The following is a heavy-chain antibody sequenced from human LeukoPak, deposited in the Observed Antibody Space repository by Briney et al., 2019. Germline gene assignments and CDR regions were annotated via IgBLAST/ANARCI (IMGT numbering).Heavy chain of an antibody. CDR2: IYTSGST. CDR3: ARHYNWNNGYYFDY. D-gene: IGHD1/OR15-1a*01. V-gene: IGHV4-4*07. CDR1: GGSISSYY. Sequence: SETLSLTCTVSGGSISSYYWSWIRQPAGKGLEWIGRIYTSGSTNYNPSLKSRVTISVDTSKNQFSLKLSSVTAADTAVYYCARHYNWNNGYYFDYWGQGTLVTVSS. J-gene: IGHJ4*02.